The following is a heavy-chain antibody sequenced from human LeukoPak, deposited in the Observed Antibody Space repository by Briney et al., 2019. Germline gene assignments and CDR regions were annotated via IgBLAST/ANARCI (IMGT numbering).Heavy chain of an antibody. CDR2: IYTSGNT. Sequence: SETLSLTCTVSGGSISSYYWTWIRQPAGKGLEWIGRIYTSGNTNYNPSLKSRVTISVDTSKNQFSLKLSSVTAADTAVYYCARGSIAAAGTIYYFDYWGQGTLVTVSS. V-gene: IGHV4-4*07. J-gene: IGHJ4*02. CDR3: ARGSIAAAGTIYYFDY. CDR1: GGSISSYY. D-gene: IGHD6-13*01.